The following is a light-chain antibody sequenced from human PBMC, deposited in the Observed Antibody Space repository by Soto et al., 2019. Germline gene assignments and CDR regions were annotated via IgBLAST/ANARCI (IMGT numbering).Light chain of an antibody. CDR2: EVS. V-gene: IGLV2-14*01. J-gene: IGLJ1*01. CDR1: SSDVGGYNY. Sequence: QSALTQPASVSGSPGQSITISCTGTSSDVGGYNYVSWYQQHPGKAPKLMIYEVSNRPSGVSNRFSGSKSGNTASLTISGLQAEDEADYYCSSYRSSSTPLIFGTGTKVTAL. CDR3: SSYRSSSTPLI.